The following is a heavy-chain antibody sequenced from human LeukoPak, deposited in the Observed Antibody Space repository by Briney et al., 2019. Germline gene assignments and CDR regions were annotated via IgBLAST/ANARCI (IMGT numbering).Heavy chain of an antibody. CDR3: ARAADLDDNFDY. CDR1: GGSISSYY. D-gene: IGHD5-24*01. Sequence: PSETLSLTCTVSGGSISSYYWSWIRQPPGKGLEWIGYIYYSGSTNYNPSLKSRVTISVDTSKNQFSLKLSSVTAADTAVYYCARAADLDDNFDYWGQGTLVTVSS. CDR2: IYYSGST. J-gene: IGHJ4*02. V-gene: IGHV4-59*01.